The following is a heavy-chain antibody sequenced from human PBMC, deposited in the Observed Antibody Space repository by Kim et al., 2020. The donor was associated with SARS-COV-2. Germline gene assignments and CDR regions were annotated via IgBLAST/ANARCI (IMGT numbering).Heavy chain of an antibody. CDR2: INHSGST. Sequence: SETLSLTCAVYGGSFSDYNWCWIRQRPRKGLEWNGEINHSGSTSHSPSLNSRGTITVDTSTSQFSLRLKSMTAADTALYYCARGRARVVPAPVLGLGPNDDGYAMDLWGQGTAVTVSS. J-gene: IGHJ6*02. V-gene: IGHV4-34*01. D-gene: IGHD2-2*01. CDR3: ARGRARVVPAPVLGLGPNDDGYAMDL. CDR1: GGSFSDYN.